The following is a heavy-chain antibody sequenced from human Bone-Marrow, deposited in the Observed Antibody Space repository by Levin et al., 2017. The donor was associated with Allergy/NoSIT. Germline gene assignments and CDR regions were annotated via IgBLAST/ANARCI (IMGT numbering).Heavy chain of an antibody. V-gene: IGHV1-69*13. CDR1: GYSFSSYV. Sequence: SVKVSCKASGYSFSSYVISWVRQAPGQGLEWMGRIIPISGTTDYAQKIQGRVTITADESTSTAYMELSSLRSDDTAVYYCAREGVGATWVDWGQGTLVTVSS. J-gene: IGHJ4*02. CDR2: IIPISGTT. CDR3: AREGVGATWVD. D-gene: IGHD1-26*01.